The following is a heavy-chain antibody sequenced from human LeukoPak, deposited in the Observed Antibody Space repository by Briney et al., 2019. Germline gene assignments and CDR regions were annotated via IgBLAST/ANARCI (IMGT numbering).Heavy chain of an antibody. D-gene: IGHD6-6*01. V-gene: IGHV4-59*01. Sequence: PSETLSLTCTVSGGSISSYYWSWIRQPPGKGLEWIGYIYYSGSTNYNPSLKSRVTISVDTSKNQFSLKLSSVTAADTAVYYCARDLRSIAARPSYYYYYMDVWGKGTTVTVSS. CDR3: ARDLRSIAARPSYYYYYMDV. CDR2: IYYSGST. J-gene: IGHJ6*03. CDR1: GGSISSYY.